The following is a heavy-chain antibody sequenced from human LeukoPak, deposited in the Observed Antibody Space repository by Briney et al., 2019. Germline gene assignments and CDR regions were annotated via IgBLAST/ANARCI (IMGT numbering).Heavy chain of an antibody. Sequence: GGSLRLSCAASGFTFSSYGMHWVRQAPGKGLEWVAVISYDGSNKYYADSVKGRFTISRDNSKNTLYLQMNSLRAEDTAVYYCARDSPPHVRPYGSGSILGYWGQGTLVTVSS. D-gene: IGHD3-10*01. V-gene: IGHV3-30*03. CDR1: GFTFSSYG. CDR3: ARDSPPHVRPYGSGSILGY. CDR2: ISYDGSNK. J-gene: IGHJ4*02.